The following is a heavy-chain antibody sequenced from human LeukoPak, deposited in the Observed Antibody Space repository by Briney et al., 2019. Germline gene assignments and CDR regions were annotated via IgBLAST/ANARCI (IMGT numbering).Heavy chain of an antibody. CDR3: ARGVVGPTKVHASGI. CDR2: LYSGGTT. V-gene: IGHV3-53*01. Sequence: PGGSLRLSCAASGFTVISNYMTWVRQAPGKGLEWVSVLYSGGTTFYADAVKGRFTISRDNSKDTLYLQMNSLRAEDTAVYLCARGVVGPTKVHASGIWGQGTTVTVSS. CDR1: GFTVISNY. J-gene: IGHJ3*02. D-gene: IGHD1-26*01.